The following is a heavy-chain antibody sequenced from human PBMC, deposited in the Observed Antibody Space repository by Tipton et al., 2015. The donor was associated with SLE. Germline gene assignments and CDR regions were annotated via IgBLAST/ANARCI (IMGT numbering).Heavy chain of an antibody. Sequence: TLSLTCIVSGGSMNSHYWSWIRQPPGKELEWIGYIQYSGSTNYNPSLKSRVTISAETSKNQFSLELKSVTAADTAVYYCGGGPLFDYWGQGTLVTVSS. J-gene: IGHJ4*02. CDR1: GGSMNSHY. V-gene: IGHV4-59*11. D-gene: IGHD6-25*01. CDR3: GGGPLFDY. CDR2: IQYSGST.